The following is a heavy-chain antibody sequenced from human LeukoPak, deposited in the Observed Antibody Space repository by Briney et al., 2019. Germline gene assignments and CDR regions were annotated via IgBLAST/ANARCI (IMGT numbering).Heavy chain of an antibody. Sequence: SETLSLTCTVSGGSISSYYWSWIRQPPGKGLEWIGYIYYSGSTNYNPSLKSRVTISVDTSKNQFSLKLSSVTAADTAVYYCAGSTIFGVVRAFDIWGQGTMVTVSS. D-gene: IGHD3-3*01. CDR3: AGSTIFGVVRAFDI. J-gene: IGHJ3*02. CDR1: GGSISSYY. CDR2: IYYSGST. V-gene: IGHV4-59*01.